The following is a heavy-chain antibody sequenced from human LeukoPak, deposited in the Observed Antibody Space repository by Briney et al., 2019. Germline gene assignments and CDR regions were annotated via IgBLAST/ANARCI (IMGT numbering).Heavy chain of an antibody. D-gene: IGHD3-10*01. CDR2: ISGSGGST. CDR3: ANYYGSGSCFDY. V-gene: IGHV3-23*01. CDR1: GFTFSSYA. J-gene: IGHJ4*02. Sequence: GGSLRLSCAASGFTFSSYAMSWVRQAPGKGLEWVSAISGSGGSTYYADSMKGRFTISRDNSKNTLYLQMNSLRAEDTAVYYCANYYGSGSCFDYWGQGTLVTVSS.